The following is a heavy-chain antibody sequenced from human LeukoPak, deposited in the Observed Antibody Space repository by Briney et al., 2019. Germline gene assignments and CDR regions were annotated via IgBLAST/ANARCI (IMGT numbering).Heavy chain of an antibody. CDR3: ARAVDTAMVDDY. D-gene: IGHD5-18*01. V-gene: IGHV1-46*01. CDR2: INPSGGST. CDR1: GYTFTGYY. Sequence: ASVKVSCKASGYTFTGYYMHWVRQAPGQGLEWMGIINPSGGSTSYAQKFQGRVTMTRDMSTSTVYMGLSSLRSEDTAVYYCARAVDTAMVDDYWGQGTLVTVSS. J-gene: IGHJ4*02.